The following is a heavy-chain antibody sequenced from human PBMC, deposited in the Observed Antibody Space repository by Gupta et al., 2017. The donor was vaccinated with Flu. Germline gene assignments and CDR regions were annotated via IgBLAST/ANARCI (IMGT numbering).Heavy chain of an antibody. Sequence: QATLRESGPALVKPTETLTLTCTVSGFPFTLAEMGVSWVRQPPGKALEWLGLINARDERAYSPSLKTRLAISKDASKSQVVLTMANMDPADTATYYCARSHWNYEPLDIWGHGTMVTVSS. J-gene: IGHJ3*02. CDR2: INARDER. V-gene: IGHV2-26*01. CDR1: GFPFTLAEMG. D-gene: IGHD1-7*01. CDR3: ARSHWNYEPLDI.